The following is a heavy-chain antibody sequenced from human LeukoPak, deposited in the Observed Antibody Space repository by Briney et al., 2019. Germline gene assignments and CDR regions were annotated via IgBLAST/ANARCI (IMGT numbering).Heavy chain of an antibody. Sequence: SQTLSLTCTVSGGSISSGSYYWSWTRQPAGKGLEWIGRIYTSGSTNYNPSLKSRVTISVDTSKNQFSLKLSSVTAADTAVYYCARGGYEARSYYFDYWGQGILVTVSS. CDR2: IYTSGST. V-gene: IGHV4-61*02. CDR1: GGSISSGSYY. CDR3: ARGGYEARSYYFDY. J-gene: IGHJ4*02. D-gene: IGHD5-12*01.